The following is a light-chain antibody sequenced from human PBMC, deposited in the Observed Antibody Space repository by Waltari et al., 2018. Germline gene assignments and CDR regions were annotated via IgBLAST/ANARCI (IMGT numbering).Light chain of an antibody. CDR3: ATWDDRLDGVV. V-gene: IGLV1-44*01. Sequence: QSVLTQPPSASGAPGQRVTISCSGSRSNIGTNTVNWYQQLPGTAPKLLISTNNLRPSGVPDRVSGSKSGTSASLAISGLQSEDEADYYCATWDDRLDGVVFGGGTKLTV. CDR2: TNN. CDR1: RSNIGTNT. J-gene: IGLJ3*02.